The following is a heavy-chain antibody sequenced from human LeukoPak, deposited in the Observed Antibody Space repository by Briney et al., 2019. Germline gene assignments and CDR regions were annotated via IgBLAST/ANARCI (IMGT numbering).Heavy chain of an antibody. CDR3: AREWVTVFGGFDY. D-gene: IGHD3-3*01. Sequence: GRSLRLSCAASGFTFSSYGMHWVRQAPGKGLGWVAVVWYDGSNKYYADSVKGRFTISRDNSKNTVYLQMDSLRVEDTAVYYCAREWVTVFGGFDYWGQGTLVTVSS. CDR2: VWYDGSNK. V-gene: IGHV3-33*01. CDR1: GFTFSSYG. J-gene: IGHJ4*02.